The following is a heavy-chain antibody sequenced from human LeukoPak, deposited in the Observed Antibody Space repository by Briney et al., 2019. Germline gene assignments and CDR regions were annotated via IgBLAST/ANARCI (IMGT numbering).Heavy chain of an antibody. CDR3: ARDLRAGGTWSYGVYFDL. CDR1: TFTFSDYS. D-gene: IGHD4-17*01. J-gene: IGHJ2*01. Sequence: GGSPRLSCAASTFTFSDYSMSWVRQAPGRVLEWVANIKEDGSEEDYVDSVKGRFTISRDNAKNSVYLQLNSLTPEDTAVYYCARDLRAGGTWSYGVYFDLWGRGTLVTVSS. V-gene: IGHV3-7*01. CDR2: IKEDGSEE.